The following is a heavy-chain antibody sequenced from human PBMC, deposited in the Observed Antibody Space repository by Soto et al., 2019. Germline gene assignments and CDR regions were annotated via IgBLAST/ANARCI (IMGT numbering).Heavy chain of an antibody. J-gene: IGHJ4*02. D-gene: IGHD5-12*01. CDR1: GGTFSSYT. Sequence: QVQLVQSGAEVKKPGSSVKVSCKASGGTFSSYTISWVRQAPGQGLEWMGRIIPILGIANYAQKFQGRVTSTADKSTSTAYMELSSLRSEDTAVYYCARRHRGYSGLGFDYWGQGTLVTVSS. CDR3: ARRHRGYSGLGFDY. V-gene: IGHV1-69*02. CDR2: IIPILGIA.